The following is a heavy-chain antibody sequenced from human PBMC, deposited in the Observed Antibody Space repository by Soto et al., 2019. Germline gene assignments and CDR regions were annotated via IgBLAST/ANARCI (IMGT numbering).Heavy chain of an antibody. V-gene: IGHV3-33*01. CDR2: IWYDGSNK. CDR3: ARVIDSSGVDY. D-gene: IGHD3-22*01. Sequence: QVQLVESGGGVVQPGRSLRLSCAASGFTFSSYGMHWVRQAAGKGLEWVAVIWYDGSNKYYADSVKGRFTISRDNSKNTLYLQMNSLRAEDTAVYYCARVIDSSGVDYWGQGTLVTVSS. CDR1: GFTFSSYG. J-gene: IGHJ4*02.